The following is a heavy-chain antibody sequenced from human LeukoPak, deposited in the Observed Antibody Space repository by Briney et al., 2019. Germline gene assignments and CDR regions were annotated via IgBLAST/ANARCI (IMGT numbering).Heavy chain of an antibody. CDR3: ASLIVGATTDVDY. CDR2: ISYDGSNK. Sequence: PGGSLRLSCAASGFTFSSYAMHWVRQAPGKGLEWVAVISYDGSNKYYADSVKGRFTISRDNSKNTLYLQMNSLRAEDTAVYYCASLIVGATTDVDYWGQGTLVTVSS. J-gene: IGHJ4*02. V-gene: IGHV3-30-3*01. CDR1: GFTFSSYA. D-gene: IGHD1-26*01.